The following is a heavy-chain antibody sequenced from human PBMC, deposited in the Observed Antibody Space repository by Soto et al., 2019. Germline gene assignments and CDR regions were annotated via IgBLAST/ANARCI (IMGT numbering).Heavy chain of an antibody. J-gene: IGHJ4*02. Sequence: EVQLVESGGGLVQPGGSLRLSCAASGFTFSRYAMHWVRQAPGKGLEYVSTINTNGGSTHYANSVKGRFTISRDNSKNTLYLQMGSLRAEDMAVYYCERGPYHFDSLGQGTLVTVSS. CDR3: ERGPYHFDS. CDR2: INTNGGST. CDR1: GFTFSRYA. V-gene: IGHV3-64*01.